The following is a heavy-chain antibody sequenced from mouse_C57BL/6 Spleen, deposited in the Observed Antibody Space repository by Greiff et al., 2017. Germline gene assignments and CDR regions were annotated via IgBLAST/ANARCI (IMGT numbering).Heavy chain of an antibody. Sequence: QVQLKESGAELVKPGASVKISCKASGYAFSSYWMNWVKQRPGKGLEWIGQIYPGDGDTNYNGKFKGKATLTADKSSSTAYMQLSSLTSEDSAVYFCARSYDGWYFDVWGTGTTVTVSS. D-gene: IGHD2-12*01. CDR1: GYAFSSYW. CDR2: IYPGDGDT. CDR3: ARSYDGWYFDV. J-gene: IGHJ1*03. V-gene: IGHV1-80*01.